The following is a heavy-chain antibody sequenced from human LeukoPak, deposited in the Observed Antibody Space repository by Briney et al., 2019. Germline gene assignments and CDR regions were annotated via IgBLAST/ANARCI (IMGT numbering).Heavy chain of an antibody. V-gene: IGHV3-9*01. Sequence: PGRSLRLSCAASGFTFDDYAMHWVRQAPGKGLEWVSGISWNSGSIGYADSVKGRFTISRDNAKNSLYLQMNSLRAEDTALYYCAKDTSSGSSGYYYFDYWGQGTLVTVSS. CDR1: GFTFDDYA. J-gene: IGHJ4*02. CDR2: ISWNSGSI. D-gene: IGHD3-22*01. CDR3: AKDTSSGSSGYYYFDY.